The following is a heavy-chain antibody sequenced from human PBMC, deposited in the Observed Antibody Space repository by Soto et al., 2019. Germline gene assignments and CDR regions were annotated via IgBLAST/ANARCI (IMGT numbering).Heavy chain of an antibody. CDR3: AKLSVSYGYDFILGDNSDYGMDV. V-gene: IGHV3-23*01. D-gene: IGHD5-18*01. J-gene: IGHJ6*02. Sequence: GGSLRLSCAASGSTFGSYAMSWVRQAPGKGLEWVSAISGSGGSTYYADSVKGRFTISRDNSKNTLYLQMNSLRAEDTAVYYCAKLSVSYGYDFILGDNSDYGMDVWGQGTTVTVSS. CDR1: GSTFGSYA. CDR2: ISGSGGST.